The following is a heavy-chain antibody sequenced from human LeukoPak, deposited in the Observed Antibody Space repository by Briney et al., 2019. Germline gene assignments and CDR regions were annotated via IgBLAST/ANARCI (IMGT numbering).Heavy chain of an antibody. V-gene: IGHV3-53*01. Sequence: GGSLRLSCAASGFTVSGNYMGWVRQAPGKGLEWVSLIYSGGSTHYADSVKGRFTISRDNSNNTLYLQMNSLRAEDTAVYYCARKSGYSNYNYFDYWGQGTLVTVSS. CDR2: IYSGGST. D-gene: IGHD4-11*01. CDR1: GFTVSGNY. J-gene: IGHJ4*02. CDR3: ARKSGYSNYNYFDY.